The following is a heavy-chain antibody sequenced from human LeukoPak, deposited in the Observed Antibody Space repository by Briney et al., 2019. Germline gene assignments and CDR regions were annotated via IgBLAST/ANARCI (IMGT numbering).Heavy chain of an antibody. J-gene: IGHJ5*02. CDR3: ARGYCSGGTCYLVENWFDP. V-gene: IGHV1-69*13. CDR2: IIPIFGTA. Sequence: SVKVSCKASGGTFSSYAISWVRQAPGQGLEWMGGIIPIFGTANYAQKFQGRVTITADESTSTAYMELSSLRSEDTAVYYCARGYCSGGTCYLVENWFDPWGQGTLVTVSS. D-gene: IGHD2-15*01. CDR1: GGTFSSYA.